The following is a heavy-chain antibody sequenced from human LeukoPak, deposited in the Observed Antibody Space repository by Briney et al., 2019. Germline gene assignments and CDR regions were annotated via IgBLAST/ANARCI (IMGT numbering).Heavy chain of an antibody. D-gene: IGHD3-3*01. J-gene: IGHJ4*02. CDR2: VNHRGRT. Sequence: GSLRLSCAASGFTFSSYVMTWIRQPPGKGLEWIGEVNHRGRTNYNPSLRSRVTISVDTSKNQFSLRLTSVTAADTAVYYCAFRSSIFASQNFWGQGTLVTVSS. CDR1: GFTFSSYV. CDR3: AFRSSIFASQNF. V-gene: IGHV4-34*08.